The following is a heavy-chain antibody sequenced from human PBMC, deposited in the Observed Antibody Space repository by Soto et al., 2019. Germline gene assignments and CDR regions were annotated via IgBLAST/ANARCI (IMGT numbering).Heavy chain of an antibody. J-gene: IGHJ4*02. V-gene: IGHV4-31*03. CDR1: GGSISSGGYY. Sequence: SETLSLTCTVSGGSISSGGYYWSWIRQHPGKGLEWIGYIYYSGSTYYNPSLKSRVTISVDTSKNQFSLKLSSVTAADTAVYYCARNSYDILTGYLDYWGQGTLVTVSS. CDR3: ARNSYDILTGYLDY. D-gene: IGHD3-9*01. CDR2: IYYSGST.